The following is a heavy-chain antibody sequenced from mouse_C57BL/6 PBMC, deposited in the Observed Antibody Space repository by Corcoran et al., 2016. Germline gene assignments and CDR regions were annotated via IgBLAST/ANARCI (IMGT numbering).Heavy chain of an antibody. D-gene: IGHD2-2*01. V-gene: IGHV8-12*01. CDR2: IYWDDDK. CDR3: ARVYYGYDGACAY. Sequence: QVTLKESDPGKLQSSQTLSLTCSFYGFSLRTSGMGVSWIRQPSGKGLEWLAHIYWDDDKRYNPSLTSRLTISKDTPRNQVFLKITSVDTADTATYYCARVYYGYDGACAYWGQGTLVTVSA. J-gene: IGHJ3*01. CDR1: GFSLRTSGMG.